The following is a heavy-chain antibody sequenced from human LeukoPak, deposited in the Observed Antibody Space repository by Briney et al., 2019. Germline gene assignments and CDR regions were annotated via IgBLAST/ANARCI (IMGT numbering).Heavy chain of an antibody. J-gene: IGHJ5*02. D-gene: IGHD3-3*01. Sequence: GGSLRLSCAASGFTFSNAWMSWVRQGPGKGLEWGGRIKSKTDGWTTDYAAPVKGRFTISRDDSKNTLYLQMNSLKTEDTAVYYCTTELRNYDFWSGYYNWFDPWGQGTLVTVSS. CDR1: GFTFSNAW. V-gene: IGHV3-15*01. CDR2: IKSKTDGWTT. CDR3: TTELRNYDFWSGYYNWFDP.